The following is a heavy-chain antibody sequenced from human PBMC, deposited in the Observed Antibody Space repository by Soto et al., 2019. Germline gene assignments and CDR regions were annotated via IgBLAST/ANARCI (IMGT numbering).Heavy chain of an antibody. CDR3: ARDRDYYDSSGYCDY. J-gene: IGHJ4*02. Sequence: PGGSLRLSCAASGFTFSSYEMNWVRQAPGKGLEWVSYISSSGSTIYYADSVKGRFTISRDNAKNSLYLQMNGLRAEDTAVYYCARDRDYYDSSGYCDYWGQGTLVTVSS. CDR1: GFTFSSYE. V-gene: IGHV3-48*03. D-gene: IGHD3-22*01. CDR2: ISSSGSTI.